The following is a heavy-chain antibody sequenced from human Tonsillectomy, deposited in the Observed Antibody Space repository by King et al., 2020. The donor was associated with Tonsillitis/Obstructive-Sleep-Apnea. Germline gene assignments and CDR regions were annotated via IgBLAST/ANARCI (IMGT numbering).Heavy chain of an antibody. V-gene: IGHV3-11*05. CDR1: GFTFSDYY. D-gene: IGHD1-26*01. J-gene: IGHJ3*02. CDR3: AGVGTTTIRAFDI. CDR2: ISSSSSYI. Sequence: VQLVESGGGLVKPGGSLRLSCAASGFTFSDYYMSWIRQAPGKGLEWVSYISSSSSYIKYADSVKGRFTISRDNAKNSLYLQMNSLRAEDTAVYYCAGVGTTTIRAFDIWGQGTMVTVSS.